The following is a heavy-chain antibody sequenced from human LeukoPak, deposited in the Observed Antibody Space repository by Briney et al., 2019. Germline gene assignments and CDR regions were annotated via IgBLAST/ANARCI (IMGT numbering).Heavy chain of an antibody. CDR2: ISYDGSNK. Sequence: PGGSLRLSCAASGFTFSSYGMHWVRQAPGKGLEWVAVISYDGSNKYYADSVKGRFTISRDNSKNTLYLQMNSLRAEDTAVYYCAKDKSGYQPGVFDYWGQGTLVTVSS. CDR1: GFTFSSYG. D-gene: IGHD5-12*01. CDR3: AKDKSGYQPGVFDY. V-gene: IGHV3-30*18. J-gene: IGHJ4*02.